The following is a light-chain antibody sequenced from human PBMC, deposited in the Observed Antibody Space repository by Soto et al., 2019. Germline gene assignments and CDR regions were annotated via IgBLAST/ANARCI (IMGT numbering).Light chain of an antibody. Sequence: QSVLTQPASVSGSPGQSITIPCTGSSSNIGAGYDVHWYQQLPGTAPKLLIYGNSNRPSGVPDRFSGSKSGTSASLAITGLQAEDEADYYCQSYDSSLSGYVFGTGTKVTVL. CDR1: SSNIGAGYD. V-gene: IGLV1-40*01. CDR3: QSYDSSLSGYV. CDR2: GNS. J-gene: IGLJ1*01.